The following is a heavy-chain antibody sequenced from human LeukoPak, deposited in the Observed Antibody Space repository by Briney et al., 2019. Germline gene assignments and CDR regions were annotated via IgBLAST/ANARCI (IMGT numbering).Heavy chain of an antibody. J-gene: IGHJ4*02. D-gene: IGHD2-15*01. Sequence: GGSLRLSCAASGFTFSYYGMHWVRQAPGKGLEWVAFIRYDGNDKFYAESVKGRFTISRDTSRNTLYLQMNSLRPKDTAVYYCAKHGLPLVVISAPLDYWGQGTLVTVAS. CDR1: GFTFSYYG. CDR2: IRYDGNDK. V-gene: IGHV3-30*02. CDR3: AKHGLPLVVISAPLDY.